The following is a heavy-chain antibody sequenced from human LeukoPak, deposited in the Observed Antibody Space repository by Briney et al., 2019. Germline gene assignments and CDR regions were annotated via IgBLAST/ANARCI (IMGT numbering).Heavy chain of an antibody. D-gene: IGHD5-24*01. V-gene: IGHV4-59*12. CDR1: GDSISPYY. CDR3: ATGGDAYKTGY. Sequence: SETLSLTCTVSGDSISPYYLTWIRQPPGKGLEWIGHLHPSGSISYNPSLKSRVTISADTSKNQFSLSLTSVNAADTAVYYCATGGDAYKTGYWGQGTLVSVSS. CDR2: LHPSGSI. J-gene: IGHJ4*02.